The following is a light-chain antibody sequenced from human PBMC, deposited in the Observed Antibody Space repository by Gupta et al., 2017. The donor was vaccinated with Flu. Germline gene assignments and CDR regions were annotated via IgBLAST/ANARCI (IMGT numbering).Light chain of an antibody. Sequence: LAWYPQKPGQSSVMLIYGSLTRALGVPDRISGSWSCLDFTLTISRLQTADVALYYCHQDDSNPVTFGQGTTVEIK. CDR2: GSL. CDR3: HQDDSNPVT. V-gene: IGKV4-1*01. J-gene: IGKJ2*01.